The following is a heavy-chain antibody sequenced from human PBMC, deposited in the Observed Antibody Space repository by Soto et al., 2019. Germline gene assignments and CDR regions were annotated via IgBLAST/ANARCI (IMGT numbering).Heavy chain of an antibody. CDR1: VASISSNIAA. CDR2: TYDMSKSYN. Sequence: PSQTLSRTRAISVASISSNIAAWNWIVQSPSRCPEWLGRTYDMSKSYNEYELSVKIRITITPETYKHQFSLQLNSVSPEDSDVYYCARRSTAGTYFDYWGQGALVTVSS. J-gene: IGHJ4*02. CDR3: ARRSTAGTYFDY. D-gene: IGHD6-13*01. V-gene: IGHV6-1*01.